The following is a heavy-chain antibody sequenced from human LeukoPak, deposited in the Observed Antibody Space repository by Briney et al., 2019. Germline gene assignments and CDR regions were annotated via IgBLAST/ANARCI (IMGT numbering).Heavy chain of an antibody. J-gene: IGHJ6*02. CDR3: AKGSDSSGYYSLYSYYGMDV. CDR1: GFTFSSYA. Sequence: GGSLRLSCAASGFTFSSYAMSWVRQAPEKGLEWVSAISGSGGSTYYADSVKGRFTISRDNSKNTLYLQMNSLRAEDTAVYYCAKGSDSSGYYSLYSYYGMDVWGQGTTVTVSS. CDR2: ISGSGGST. V-gene: IGHV3-23*01. D-gene: IGHD3-22*01.